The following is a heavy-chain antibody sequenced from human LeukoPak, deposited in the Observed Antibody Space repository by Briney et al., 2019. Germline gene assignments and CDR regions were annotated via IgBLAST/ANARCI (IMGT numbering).Heavy chain of an antibody. CDR1: GFTFSSYG. J-gene: IGHJ4*02. V-gene: IGHV3-33*01. Sequence: GGSLRLSCAASGFTFSSYGMHWVRQAPGKGLEWVAVIWYDGSNKYYADSVKGRFTISRDNSKNTLYLQMNSLRAEDTAVYYCARDRGYGYGLDYWGQGTLVTVSS. CDR3: ARDRGYGYGLDY. D-gene: IGHD5-18*01. CDR2: IWYDGSNK.